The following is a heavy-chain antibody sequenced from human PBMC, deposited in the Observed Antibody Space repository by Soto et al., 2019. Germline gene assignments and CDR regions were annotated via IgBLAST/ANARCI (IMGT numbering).Heavy chain of an antibody. D-gene: IGHD3-10*01. CDR2: IYYSGST. CDR3: ARAYGSEDAFDI. V-gene: IGHV4-30-4*01. CDR1: GXSISSGDYY. Sequence: SETLSLTCTVSGXSISSGDYYWSWIRQPPGKGLEWIGYIYYSGSTYYNPSLKSRVTISVDTSKNQFSLKLSSVTAADTAVYYCARAYGSEDAFDIWGQGTMVTVSS. J-gene: IGHJ3*02.